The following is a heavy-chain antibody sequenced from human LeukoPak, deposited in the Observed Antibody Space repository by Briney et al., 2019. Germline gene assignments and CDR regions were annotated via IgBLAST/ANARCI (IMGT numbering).Heavy chain of an antibody. CDR3: ARDRVVPAARGYYYGMDV. J-gene: IGHJ6*02. CDR1: GFTVSSNY. Sequence: GGSLSLSCAASGFTVSSNYMSWVRQAPGKGLEWDSVIYSGGSTYYADSVKGRFTISRDNAKNSLYLQMNSLRAEDTAVYYCARDRVVPAARGYYYGMDVWGQGTTVTVSS. V-gene: IGHV3-53*01. CDR2: IYSGGST. D-gene: IGHD2-2*01.